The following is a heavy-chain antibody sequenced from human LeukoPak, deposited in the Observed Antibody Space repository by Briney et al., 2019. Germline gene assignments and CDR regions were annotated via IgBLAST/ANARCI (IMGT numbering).Heavy chain of an antibody. J-gene: IGHJ4*02. CDR3: ASSGAGWSLDY. V-gene: IGHV3-21*01. Sequence: GGSLRLSCAASGFTFSHYTVNWVRQAPGKGLERVASISSNSNYVHYVDSVKGRFTISRDNARNSMSLQMSRLRVEDTAVYYCASSGAGWSLDYWGQGTLVTV. CDR1: GFTFSHYT. CDR2: ISSNSNYV. D-gene: IGHD6-19*01.